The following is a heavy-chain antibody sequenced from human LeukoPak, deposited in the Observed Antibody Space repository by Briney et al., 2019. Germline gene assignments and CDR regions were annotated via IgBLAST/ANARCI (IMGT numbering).Heavy chain of an antibody. J-gene: IGHJ6*03. Sequence: PGGSLRLSCAASGFTFSDYHMTWVRQAPGKGLEWLSNIRPRGRTDFYSHSVEGRSTISRDDANNSLYLQLNSVRAHDTAVYYCASGGYNGYMDVWREGATVIVSS. CDR2: IRPRGRTD. V-gene: IGHV3-11*01. CDR3: ASGGYNGYMDV. D-gene: IGHD3-10*01. CDR1: GFTFSDYH.